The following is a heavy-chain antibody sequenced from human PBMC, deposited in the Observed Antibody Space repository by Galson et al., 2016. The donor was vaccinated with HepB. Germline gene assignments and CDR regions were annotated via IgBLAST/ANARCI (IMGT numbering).Heavy chain of an antibody. CDR2: IDWDDDK. D-gene: IGHD1-7*01. CDR3: ARSNHWNYMLYGMDV. CDR1: GFSLSTSAMS. J-gene: IGHJ6*02. Sequence: PALVKPTQTLTLTCNLSGFSLSTSAMSVSWIRQPPGKALEWVARIDWDDDKYYSTSLKSRLTISKDTSNNQVVLTMANMDPVDTATYYCARSNHWNYMLYGMDVWGRGTTVIVSS. V-gene: IGHV2-70*10.